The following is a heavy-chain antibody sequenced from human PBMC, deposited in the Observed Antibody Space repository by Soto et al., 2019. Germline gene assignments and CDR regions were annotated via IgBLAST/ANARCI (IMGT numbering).Heavy chain of an antibody. CDR1: GFTFSSYG. J-gene: IGHJ4*02. Sequence: GGSLRLSCAASGFTFSSYGMHWVRQAPGKGLEWVAVIWYDGSNKYYADSVKGRFTISRDNSKNTLYLQMNSLRAEDTAVYYCARDGVMLYCSSTSCSRVQNWGQGTLVTVSS. D-gene: IGHD2-2*01. CDR2: IWYDGSNK. CDR3: ARDGVMLYCSSTSCSRVQN. V-gene: IGHV3-33*01.